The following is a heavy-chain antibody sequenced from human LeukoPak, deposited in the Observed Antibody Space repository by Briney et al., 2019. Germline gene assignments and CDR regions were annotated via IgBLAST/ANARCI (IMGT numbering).Heavy chain of an antibody. CDR1: GGSISSGDYY. D-gene: IGHD3-16*01. V-gene: IGHV4-30-4*01. CDR3: ASSPRTWYFDY. CDR2: IYYSGST. Sequence: SETLSLTCPVSGGSISSGDYYWSWIRQPPGKGLEWIGYIYYSGSTYYNPSLKSRVTISVDTSKNQFSLKLSSVTAADAAVYYCASSPRTWYFDYWGQGTLVTVSS. J-gene: IGHJ4*02.